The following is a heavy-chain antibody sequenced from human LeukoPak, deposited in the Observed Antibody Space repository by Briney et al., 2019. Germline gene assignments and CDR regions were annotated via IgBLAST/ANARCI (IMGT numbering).Heavy chain of an antibody. CDR2: ISYDGSNK. V-gene: IGHV3-30*03. J-gene: IGHJ4*02. Sequence: GGSLRLSCAASGFTFSSYSMNWVRQAPGKGLEWVAVISYDGSNKYYADSVKGRFTISRDNSKNTLYLQMNSLRAEDTAVYYCARDAFGWSPQEYYFDYWGQGTLVTVSS. D-gene: IGHD6-19*01. CDR1: GFTFSSYS. CDR3: ARDAFGWSPQEYYFDY.